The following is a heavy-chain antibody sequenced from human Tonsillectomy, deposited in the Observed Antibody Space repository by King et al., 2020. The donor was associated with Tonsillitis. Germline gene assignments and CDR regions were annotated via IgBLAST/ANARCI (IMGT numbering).Heavy chain of an antibody. CDR3: VREWNPAAALDAFDI. Sequence: VQLVESGGGVVQPGRSLRLSCAASGFTFSTYAMHWVRQAPGKGLQWVAVIWSDGSDKYNVDSVKGRFTISRDNSKNTLYLQMNSLRAEDTAVYYCVREWNPAAALDAFDIWGQGTMVTVSS. CDR1: GFTFSTYA. V-gene: IGHV3-33*08. D-gene: IGHD2-2*01. CDR2: IWSDGSDK. J-gene: IGHJ3*02.